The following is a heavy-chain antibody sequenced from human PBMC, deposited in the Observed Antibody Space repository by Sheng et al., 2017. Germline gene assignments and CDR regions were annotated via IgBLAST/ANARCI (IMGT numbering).Heavy chain of an antibody. J-gene: IGHJ6*02. CDR3: TRPPYCGGDCYPNYYYYGMDV. Sequence: EVQLVESGGGLVQPGGSLKLSCAASGFTFSGSAMHWVRQASGKVLEWVGRIRSKANSYATAYAASVKGRFTISRDDSKNTAYLQMNSLKTEDTAVYYCTRPPYCGGDCYPNYYYYGMDVWGQGTTVTVSS. V-gene: IGHV3-73*02. D-gene: IGHD2-21*01. CDR1: GFTFSGSA. CDR2: IRSKANSYAT.